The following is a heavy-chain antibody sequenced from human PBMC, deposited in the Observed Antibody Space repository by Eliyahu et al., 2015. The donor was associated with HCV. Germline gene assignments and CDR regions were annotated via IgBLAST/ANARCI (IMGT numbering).Heavy chain of an antibody. D-gene: IGHD1-26*01. Sequence: EVQLVESGGGLVQPGGSXXLSCXASGFXFSDYWXTWVRXAXGKGLEWVANIRGDGGXTHYVDSVKGRFTISRDNAKNSLYLQMNSLRIEDTAVYYCARAIQPHWELDYWGQGTLVTVSS. CDR1: GFXFSDYW. CDR3: ARAIQPHWELDY. J-gene: IGHJ4*02. V-gene: IGHV3-7*04. CDR2: IRGDGGXT.